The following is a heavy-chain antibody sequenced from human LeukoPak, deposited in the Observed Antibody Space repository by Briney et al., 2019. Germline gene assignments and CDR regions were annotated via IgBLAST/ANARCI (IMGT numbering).Heavy chain of an antibody. CDR2: INPSGGST. J-gene: IGHJ4*02. Sequence: ASVKVSCKASGYTFTSYYMHWVRQAPGQGLEWMGIINPSGGSTSYAQKFQGRVTMTRDTSTSTVYMELSSLRSEDTAVYYCARGTAGYSSSWSNFDYWGQGTLVTVSS. CDR3: ARGTAGYSSSWSNFDY. CDR1: GYTFTSYY. V-gene: IGHV1-46*01. D-gene: IGHD6-13*01.